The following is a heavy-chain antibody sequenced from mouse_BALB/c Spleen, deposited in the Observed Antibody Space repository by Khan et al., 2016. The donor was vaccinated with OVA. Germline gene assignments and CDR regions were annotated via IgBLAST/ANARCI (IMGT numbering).Heavy chain of an antibody. Sequence: VQLQESGPGLVKPSQSLSLTCTVTGYSITSDYAWNWIRQFPGNKLEWMGYISYSGSTSYNPSLKSRISITRDTSKNQFFLRLNSVTSEDTATYYCAMGRTYWGQGTLVTVSA. D-gene: IGHD4-1*01. CDR2: ISYSGST. J-gene: IGHJ3*01. CDR1: GYSITSDYA. CDR3: AMGRTY. V-gene: IGHV3-2*02.